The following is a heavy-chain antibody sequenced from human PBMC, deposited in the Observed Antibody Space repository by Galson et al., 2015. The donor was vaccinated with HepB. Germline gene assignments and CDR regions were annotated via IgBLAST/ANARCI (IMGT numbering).Heavy chain of an antibody. CDR3: VQEVAASAMDY. CDR2: SRNRANSYIT. J-gene: IGHJ4*02. Sequence: SLRLSCAASGFTFSFHYMDWVRQAPGKGLEWVGRSRNRANSYITEYAASVRGRFTISRDESKNSLDLQMTSLKPDDTAVYYCVQEVAASAMDYWGQGILVTVSS. CDR1: GFTFSFHY. D-gene: IGHD2-15*01. V-gene: IGHV3-72*01.